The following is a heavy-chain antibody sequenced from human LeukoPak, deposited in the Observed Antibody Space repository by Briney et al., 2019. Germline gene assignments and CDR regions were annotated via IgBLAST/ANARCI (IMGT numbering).Heavy chain of an antibody. D-gene: IGHD2-15*01. J-gene: IGHJ5*02. CDR1: GGSISSSSYY. CDR3: AREGQYCSGGSCYFSPDWFDP. CDR2: IYYSGST. Sequence: SETLSLTCTVSGGSISSSSYYWGWIRQPPGKGLEWIGSIYYSGSTYYNPSLKSRVTISVDTSKNQFSLKLSSVTAADTAVYYCAREGQYCSGGSCYFSPDWFDPWGQGTLVTVSS. V-gene: IGHV4-39*07.